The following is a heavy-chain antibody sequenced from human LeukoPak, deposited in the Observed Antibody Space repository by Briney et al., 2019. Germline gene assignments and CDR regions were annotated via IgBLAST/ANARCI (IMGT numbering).Heavy chain of an antibody. CDR3: AKDYYDSSGYYTGVY. CDR1: GFTFSSYA. Sequence: GGSLRLSCAASGFTFSSYAMSWVRQAPGKGLEWVSAISGSGGSTYYADSVKGRFTISRDNSKNTLYLQMNSLRAEDTAVYYGAKDYYDSSGYYTGVYWGQGTLVTVSS. J-gene: IGHJ4*02. D-gene: IGHD3-22*01. V-gene: IGHV3-23*01. CDR2: ISGSGGST.